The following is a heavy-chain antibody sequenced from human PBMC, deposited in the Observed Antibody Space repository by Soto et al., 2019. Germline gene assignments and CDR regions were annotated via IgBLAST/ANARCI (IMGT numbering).Heavy chain of an antibody. J-gene: IGHJ4*02. V-gene: IGHV3-7*01. CDR3: ARVIIRKATFDY. CDR2: IKQDGSEK. D-gene: IGHD3-10*01. CDR1: GFTFSSYW. Sequence: EVQLVESGGGLVQPGGSLRLSCAAYGFTFSSYWMSWVRQAPGKGLEWVANIKQDGSEKYYVDSVKGRFTISRDNAKNSLYLQMNSLRAEDTAVYYCARVIIRKATFDYWGQGTLVTVSS.